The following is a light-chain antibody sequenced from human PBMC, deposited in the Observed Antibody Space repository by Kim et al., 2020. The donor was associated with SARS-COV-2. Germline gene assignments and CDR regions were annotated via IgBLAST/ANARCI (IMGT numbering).Light chain of an antibody. J-gene: IGLJ2*01. CDR3: SSFTTSNTLV. Sequence: GQAIAISATGTSSDFSVYDCVSWYQQHPGEAPKLIIHDVSQRPSGVSSRFSGSKSGNTASLTIFGLQAEDEADYYCSSFTTSNTLVFGGGTHLTVL. CDR1: SSDFSVYDC. V-gene: IGLV2-14*04. CDR2: DVS.